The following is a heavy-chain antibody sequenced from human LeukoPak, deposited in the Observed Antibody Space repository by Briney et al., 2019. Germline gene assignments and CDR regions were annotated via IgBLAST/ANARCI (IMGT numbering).Heavy chain of an antibody. CDR3: AREVYSSSWYVMDV. CDR2: IYYSGST. D-gene: IGHD6-13*01. J-gene: IGHJ6*04. Sequence: SETLSLTCTVSGGSISSYYWSWIRQPPGKGLEWIGCIYYSGSTNYNPSLKSRVTISVDTSKNQFSLKLSSVTAADTAVYYCAREVYSSSWYVMDVWGKGTTVTVSS. V-gene: IGHV4-59*01. CDR1: GGSISSYY.